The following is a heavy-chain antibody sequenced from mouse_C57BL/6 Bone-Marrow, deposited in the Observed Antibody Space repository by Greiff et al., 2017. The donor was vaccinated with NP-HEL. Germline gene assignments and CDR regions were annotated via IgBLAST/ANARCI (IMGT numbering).Heavy chain of an antibody. V-gene: IGHV1-82*01. CDR1: GYAFSSSW. CDR3: ARSHDDYAMDY. Sequence: VQLVESGPELVKPGASVKISCKASGYAFSSSWMNWVKQRPGKGLEWIGRIYPGDGDTNYNGKFKGKATLTADKSSSTAYMQLSSLTSEDSAVYFCARSHDDYAMDYWGQGTSVTVSS. CDR2: IYPGDGDT. D-gene: IGHD2-3*01. J-gene: IGHJ4*01.